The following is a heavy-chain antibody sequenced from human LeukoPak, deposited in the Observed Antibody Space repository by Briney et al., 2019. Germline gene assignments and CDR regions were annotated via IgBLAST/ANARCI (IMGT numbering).Heavy chain of an antibody. V-gene: IGHV1-69*04. D-gene: IGHD2-2*01. CDR2: IIPILGIA. Sequence: SVKVSCKASGGTFSSYAISWVRQAPGQGLEWMGRIIPILGIANYAQKFQGRVTITADKSTSTAYMELSRLRSEDTAVYYCARDREVVPAAFDYWGQGTLVTVSS. CDR1: GGTFSSYA. CDR3: ARDREVVPAAFDY. J-gene: IGHJ4*02.